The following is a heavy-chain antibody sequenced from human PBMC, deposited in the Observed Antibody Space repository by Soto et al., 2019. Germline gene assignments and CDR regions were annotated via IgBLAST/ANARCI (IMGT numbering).Heavy chain of an antibody. CDR3: ARQLPVTGGDFDI. CDR1: GYSFTTYA. CDR2: IDAGNGNT. D-gene: IGHD1-1*01. Sequence: QVQLVQSGAEVRMPGASVKVSCKASGYSFTTYALHWVRQAPGQRLEWMAWIDAGNGNTKYSQKFQGRVTGTRDTIASKIYMQLSSLKSEDTAVFYCARQLPVTGGDFDIWGQGTAVTVSS. V-gene: IGHV1-3*01. J-gene: IGHJ3*02.